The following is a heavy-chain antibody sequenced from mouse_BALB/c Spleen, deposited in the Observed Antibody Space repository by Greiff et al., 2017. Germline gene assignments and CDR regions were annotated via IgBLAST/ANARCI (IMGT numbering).Heavy chain of an antibody. CDR3: ARNRYDVGDYAMDY. D-gene: IGHD2-14*01. Sequence: QVHVKQSGPGLVQPSQSLSITCTVSGFSLTSYGVHWVRQSPGKGLEWLGVIWSGGSTDYNAAFISRLSISKDNSKSQVFFKMNSLQADDTAIYYCARNRYDVGDYAMDYWGQGTSVTVSS. J-gene: IGHJ4*01. V-gene: IGHV2-4-1*01. CDR2: IWSGGST. CDR1: GFSLTSYG.